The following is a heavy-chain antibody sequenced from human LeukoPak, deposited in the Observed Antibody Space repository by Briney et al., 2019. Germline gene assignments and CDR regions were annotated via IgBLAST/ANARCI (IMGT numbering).Heavy chain of an antibody. CDR1: GFTFSSYA. CDR3: ARDRMDISTMWFDP. CDR2: IAYDGSNK. J-gene: IGHJ5*02. V-gene: IGHV3-30*04. D-gene: IGHD5-12*01. Sequence: PGRSLRLSCAASGFTFSSYAMHWVRQAPGKGLEWVAVIAYDGSNKYYADSVKGRFTISRDDSKNTLYLQMNSLRPEDTAVYYCARDRMDISTMWFDPWGQGALVTVSS.